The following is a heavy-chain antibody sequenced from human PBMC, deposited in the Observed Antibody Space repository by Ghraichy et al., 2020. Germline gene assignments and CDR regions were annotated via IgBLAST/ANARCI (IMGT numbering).Heavy chain of an antibody. V-gene: IGHV3-7*03. CDR3: ARGGTIRFLEWLSTPFDY. CDR2: IKQDGSQK. CDR1: GFTFSSYW. D-gene: IGHD3-3*01. J-gene: IGHJ4*02. Sequence: GGSLRLSCAASGFTFSSYWMSWVRQAPGKGLEWVANIKQDGSQKYYVDSVKGRFTISRDNAKNSLYLQMNSLRAEDTAVYYCARGGTIRFLEWLSTPFDYWGQGTLVTVSS.